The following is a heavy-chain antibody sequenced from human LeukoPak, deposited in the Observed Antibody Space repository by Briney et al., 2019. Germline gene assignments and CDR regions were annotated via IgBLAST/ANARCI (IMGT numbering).Heavy chain of an antibody. CDR3: ARDLSSTWYSLAY. J-gene: IGHJ4*02. D-gene: IGHD6-13*01. CDR1: GVSIADHG. Sequence: RGSLRLSCAASGVSIADHGMSWVRQVPGKGLEWVSGINWDGEATAYADSVKGRFTISRGNAKKSLYLEMNSLRDEDTDLYYCARDLSSTWYSLAYWGQGTLVTVSS. V-gene: IGHV3-20*04. CDR2: INWDGEAT.